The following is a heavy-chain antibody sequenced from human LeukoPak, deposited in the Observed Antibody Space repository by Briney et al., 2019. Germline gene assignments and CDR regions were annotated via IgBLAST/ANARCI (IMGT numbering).Heavy chain of an antibody. D-gene: IGHD6-13*01. V-gene: IGHV1-46*01. CDR1: GYTFTSYY. Sequence: ASVKVSCKASGYTFTSYYMHWVRQAPGQGLEWMGIINPSGGSTSYAQRFQGRVTMTRDTSTSTVYMELSSLRSEDTAVYYCARALTAAGTVAEWGANWFDPWGQGTLVTVSS. CDR2: INPSGGST. J-gene: IGHJ5*02. CDR3: ARALTAAGTVAEWGANWFDP.